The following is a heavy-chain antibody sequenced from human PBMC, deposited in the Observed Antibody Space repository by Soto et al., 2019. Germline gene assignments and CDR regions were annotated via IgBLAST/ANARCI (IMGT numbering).Heavy chain of an antibody. CDR2: ISYDGSNK. V-gene: IGHV3-30-3*01. J-gene: IGHJ3*02. CDR3: ATVTTTLGAVDM. D-gene: IGHD3-22*01. CDR1: GFTY. Sequence: QVQLVESGGGVVQPGRSLRLSCAVSGFTYHWVRQAPGKGLEWVAVISYDGSNKYYADSVKGRFTISRDNSKNTLYLQMNSLKPEDTAAYYCATVTTTLGAVDMWGQGTMVTVSS.